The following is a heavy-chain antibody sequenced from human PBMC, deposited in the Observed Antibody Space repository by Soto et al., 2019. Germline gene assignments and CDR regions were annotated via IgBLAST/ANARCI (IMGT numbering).Heavy chain of an antibody. CDR1: GFSLSSYW. D-gene: IGHD6-25*01. Sequence: EVQLVESGGGLVQPGGSLRLSCAASGFSLSSYWMSWVRQAPGKGLEWVANMNQDGSESDYVGSVKGRFTFPRDNAKNSLYLQMTSLSAEDTAVYYCARLSTSAGWRHLACWGQGTLVTVSS. V-gene: IGHV3-7*01. CDR3: ARLSTSAGWRHLAC. CDR2: MNQDGSES. J-gene: IGHJ4*02.